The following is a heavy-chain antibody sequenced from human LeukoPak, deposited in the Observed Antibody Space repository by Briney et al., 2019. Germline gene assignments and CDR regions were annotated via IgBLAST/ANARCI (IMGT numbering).Heavy chain of an antibody. Sequence: ASVKVSCKASGSTFSNYYMHWVRQAPGQGLEYMGIINLSGGSTNYAQKFQGRVTMTRDTSTSTVYMELSSLRSEDTAVYYCARSGKVKLPVYGSRDYDILTGYDYWGQGTLVTVSS. CDR2: INLSGGST. D-gene: IGHD3-9*01. V-gene: IGHV1-46*01. CDR3: ARSGKVKLPVYGSRDYDILTGYDY. J-gene: IGHJ4*02. CDR1: GSTFSNYY.